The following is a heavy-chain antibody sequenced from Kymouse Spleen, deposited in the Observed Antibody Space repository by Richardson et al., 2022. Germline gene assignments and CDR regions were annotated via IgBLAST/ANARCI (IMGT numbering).Heavy chain of an antibody. CDR1: GYTFTGYY. J-gene: IGHJ5*02. CDR2: INPNSGGT. D-gene: IGHD3-10*01. V-gene: IGHV1-2*04. CDR3: ARDAYYYGSGSPFDP. Sequence: QVQLVQSGAEVKKPGASVKVSCKASGYTFTGYYMHWVRQAPGQGLEWMGWINPNSGGTNYAQKFQGWVTMTRDTSISTAYMELSRLRSDDTAVYYCARDAYYYGSGSPFDPWGQGTLVTVSS.